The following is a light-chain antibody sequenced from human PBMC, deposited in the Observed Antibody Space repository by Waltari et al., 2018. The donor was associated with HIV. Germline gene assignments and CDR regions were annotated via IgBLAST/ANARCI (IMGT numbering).Light chain of an antibody. V-gene: IGKV3-11*01. Sequence: EVVLTQSPATLSLSPGERATLSCRASQSVSSYLAWYQQRPGQAPRLLIYDASNRATGIPARFSGRGSGTDFTLTISILESEDFAVYYCQQRSNWPTWTFGQGTKVEIK. J-gene: IGKJ1*01. CDR1: QSVSSY. CDR3: QQRSNWPTWT. CDR2: DAS.